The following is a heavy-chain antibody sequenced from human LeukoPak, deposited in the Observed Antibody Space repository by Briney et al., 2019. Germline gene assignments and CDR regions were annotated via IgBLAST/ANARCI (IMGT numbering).Heavy chain of an antibody. V-gene: IGHV1-69*13. D-gene: IGHD5-12*01. Sequence: GASVKVSCKASGGTFSSYAISWVRQAPGQGLEWMGGIIPIFGTANYAQKFQGRVTITADESTSTAYMELSSLRSEDTAVYYCATRPGNVDIVATIGLYYYYGMDVWGQGTTVTVSS. J-gene: IGHJ6*02. CDR2: IIPIFGTA. CDR3: ATRPGNVDIVATIGLYYYYGMDV. CDR1: GGTFSSYA.